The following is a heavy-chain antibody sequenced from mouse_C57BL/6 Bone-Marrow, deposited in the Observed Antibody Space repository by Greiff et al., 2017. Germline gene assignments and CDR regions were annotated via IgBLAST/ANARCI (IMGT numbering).Heavy chain of an antibody. Sequence: VQLQESGAELVRPGASVTLSCKASGYTFTDYEMHWVKQTPVHGLEWIGAIDPETGGTAYNQKFKGKAILTADKSSSTAYMELRSLTSEDSAVYYCTKYYGSRGYWGQGTTLTVSS. V-gene: IGHV1-15*01. CDR2: IDPETGGT. CDR1: GYTFTDYE. J-gene: IGHJ2*01. CDR3: TKYYGSRGY. D-gene: IGHD1-1*01.